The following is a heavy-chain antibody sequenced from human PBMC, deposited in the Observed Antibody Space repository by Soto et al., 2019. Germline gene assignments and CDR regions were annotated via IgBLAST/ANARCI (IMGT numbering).Heavy chain of an antibody. CDR3: AKVAY. V-gene: IGHV3-21*01. J-gene: IGHJ4*02. Sequence: GWLRLSCEAPGFTFSRVSMNWVRQVPGQGLEWVASISSASSETWSTDSVKGRFIISRDNAQNSLFLQMNTLRPEDSAIYYCAKVAYWGPGTQVTVSS. CDR2: ISSASSET. CDR1: GFTFSRVS.